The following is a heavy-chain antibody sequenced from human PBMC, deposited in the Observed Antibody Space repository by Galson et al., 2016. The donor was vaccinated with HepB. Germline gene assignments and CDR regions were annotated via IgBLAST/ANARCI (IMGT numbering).Heavy chain of an antibody. D-gene: IGHD5-24*01. Sequence: SLRLSCAASGFTFSSYAMSWVRQAPGKGLEWVSAISGSGGSTYYADSVKGRFTISRDNSKNTLYLQMNSLRAEDTAVYYCAKGARRWLQSDGIFDYWGQGTLVTVSS. V-gene: IGHV3-23*01. J-gene: IGHJ4*02. CDR2: ISGSGGST. CDR1: GFTFSSYA. CDR3: AKGARRWLQSDGIFDY.